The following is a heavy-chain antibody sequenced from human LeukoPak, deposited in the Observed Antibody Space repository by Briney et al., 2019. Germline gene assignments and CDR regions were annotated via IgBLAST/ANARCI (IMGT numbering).Heavy chain of an antibody. J-gene: IGHJ5*02. V-gene: IGHV5-10-1*01. CDR2: IDPSDSYT. Sequence: GESLKISCKGSGYSFTSYWINWVRQMPGKGLEWMGRIDPSDSYTNYSPSFQGHVTISADKSISTAYLQWSSLKASDTAMYYCVGRRTYNYDSSGYSPGGFDPWGQGTLVTVSS. CDR1: GYSFTSYW. CDR3: VGRRTYNYDSSGYSPGGFDP. D-gene: IGHD3-22*01.